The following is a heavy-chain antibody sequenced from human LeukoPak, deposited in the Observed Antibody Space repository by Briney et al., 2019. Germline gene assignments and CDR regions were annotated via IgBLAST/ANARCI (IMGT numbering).Heavy chain of an antibody. CDR1: GGSISSGDYY. D-gene: IGHD4-17*01. Sequence: PSQTLSLTCTVSGGSISSGDYYWSWIRQPPGKGLEWIGYIYYSGSTYYNPSLKGRVTISVDTSKNQFSLKLSSVTAADTAVYYCARGHDYGDYVSETIFDYWGQGTLVTVSS. V-gene: IGHV4-30-4*01. J-gene: IGHJ4*02. CDR3: ARGHDYGDYVSETIFDY. CDR2: IYYSGST.